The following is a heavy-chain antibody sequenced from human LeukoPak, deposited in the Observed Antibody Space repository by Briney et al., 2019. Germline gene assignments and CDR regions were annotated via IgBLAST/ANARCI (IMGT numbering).Heavy chain of an antibody. CDR3: AKDRSPLWFGEFRNWFDP. Sequence: QPGGSLRLSCAASGFTFSSYAMSWVRQAPGKGLEWVSAISGSGGSTYDADSVKGRFTISRDNSKNTLYLQMNSLRAEDTAVYYCAKDRSPLWFGEFRNWFDPWGQGTLVTVSS. CDR1: GFTFSSYA. V-gene: IGHV3-23*01. CDR2: ISGSGGST. J-gene: IGHJ5*02. D-gene: IGHD3-10*01.